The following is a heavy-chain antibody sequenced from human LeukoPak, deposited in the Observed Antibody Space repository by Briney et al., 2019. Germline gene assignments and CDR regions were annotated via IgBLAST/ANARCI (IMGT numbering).Heavy chain of an antibody. D-gene: IGHD6-19*01. CDR3: AKDRLPYSSGWYMVDY. V-gene: IGHV3-15*01. J-gene: IGHJ4*02. CDR2: IKSKTDGGTT. Sequence: PGGSLRLSCAASGFTFSNAWMSWVRQAPGKGLEWVGRIKSKTDGGTTDYAAPVKGRFTISRDDSKNTLYLQMNSLKTEDTAVYYCAKDRLPYSSGWYMVDYWGQGTLVTVSS. CDR1: GFTFSNAW.